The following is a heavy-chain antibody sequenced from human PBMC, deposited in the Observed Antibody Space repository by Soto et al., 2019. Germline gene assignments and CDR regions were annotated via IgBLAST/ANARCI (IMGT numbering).Heavy chain of an antibody. CDR1: GYTFTGYY. CDR3: ARGLTYYYDSSGYYTKDAFDI. D-gene: IGHD3-22*01. Sequence: ASVKVSCKASGYTFTGYYMHWVRQAPGQGLEWMGWINPNSGGTNYAQKFQGWVTMTRDTSISTAYMELSRLRSDDTAVYYCARGLTYYYDSSGYYTKDAFDIWGQGTMVTVSS. CDR2: INPNSGGT. V-gene: IGHV1-2*04. J-gene: IGHJ3*02.